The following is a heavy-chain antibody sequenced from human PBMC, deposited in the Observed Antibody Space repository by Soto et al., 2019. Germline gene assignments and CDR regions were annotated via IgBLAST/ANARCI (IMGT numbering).Heavy chain of an antibody. CDR3: ARGHSDTRRYFDV. D-gene: IGHD5-18*01. CDR2: INHSGST. Sequence: QVQLQQWGARLLKPSETLSLTCAVEGGAFIDYYWSWIRQSPGKGLEWIGEINHSGSTHYNPSHMSRVTMSLDSYKNQFSLKLTSITAADTAVYHCARGHSDTRRYFDVWGRRSLVTVSS. J-gene: IGHJ2*01. CDR1: GGAFIDYY. V-gene: IGHV4-34*01.